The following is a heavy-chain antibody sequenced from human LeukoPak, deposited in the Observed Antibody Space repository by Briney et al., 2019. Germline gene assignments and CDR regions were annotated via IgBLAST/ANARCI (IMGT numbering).Heavy chain of an antibody. J-gene: IGHJ4*02. D-gene: IGHD3-22*01. V-gene: IGHV3-11*01. CDR1: GFTFNTYA. CDR2: ISSSGSTI. Sequence: GGSLRLSCAVSGFTFNTYAMRWVRQAPGKGLEWVSYISSSGSTIYYADSVKGRFTISRDNAKNSLYLQMNSLRAEDTAVCYCARVSWHYYDSSGYLVYWGQGTLVTVSS. CDR3: ARVSWHYYDSSGYLVY.